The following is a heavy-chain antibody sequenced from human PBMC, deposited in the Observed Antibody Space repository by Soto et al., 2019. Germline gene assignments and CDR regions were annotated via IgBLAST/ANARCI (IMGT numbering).Heavy chain of an antibody. CDR3: AKGRRYYYYYXVDG. J-gene: IGHJ6*02. Sequence: PGGSLRLSCAASGFTFSDHAMNWVRQAPGKGLEWVSYITHSSDTIYYADSVKGRFTISRDNAKNSLYLQMNSLRAEDTAVYYCAKGRRYYYYYXVDGWGQGTTVTVSS. CDR2: ITHSSDTI. CDR1: GFTFSDHA. V-gene: IGHV3-48*01.